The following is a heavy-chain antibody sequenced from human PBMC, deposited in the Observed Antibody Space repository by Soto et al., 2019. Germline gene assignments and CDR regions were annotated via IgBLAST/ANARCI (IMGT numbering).Heavy chain of an antibody. V-gene: IGHV1-18*01. Sequence: QVHLVQSGAEVKKPGASVKVSCKGSGYAFTTYGITWVRQAPGQGLEWMGWISAHNGNTNYAQKLQGRVNVTRDTSTNTAYIELRSLRSDDTAVYYCARGRYGDYWGQGALVTVSS. CDR3: ARGRYGDY. CDR1: GYAFTTYG. CDR2: ISAHNGNT. D-gene: IGHD1-1*01. J-gene: IGHJ4*02.